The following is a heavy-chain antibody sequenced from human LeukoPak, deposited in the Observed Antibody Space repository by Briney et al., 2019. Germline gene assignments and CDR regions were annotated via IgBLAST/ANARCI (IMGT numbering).Heavy chain of an antibody. CDR1: GFTFSCYS. CDR2: ISSSSSTL. D-gene: IGHD2-15*01. J-gene: IGHJ6*03. CDR3: ARVAGYCSGGSCYSKTGYYYYMDV. Sequence: HPGGSLRLSCAASGFTFSCYSMNWVRQAPGKGLEWVSYISSSSSTLYYADSVKGRFTISRDNAKNSLYLQMNSLRAEDTAVYYCARVAGYCSGGSCYSKTGYYYYMDVWGKGTTVTVSS. V-gene: IGHV3-48*01.